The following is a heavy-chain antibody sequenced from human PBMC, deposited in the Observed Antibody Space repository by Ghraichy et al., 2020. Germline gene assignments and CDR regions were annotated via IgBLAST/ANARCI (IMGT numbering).Heavy chain of an antibody. CDR2: ISAYNGDT. D-gene: IGHD3-10*01. V-gene: IGHV1-18*01. CDR3: ARGTYHYDSCIYPLDS. CDR1: GYTFTSYF. Sequence: ASVKVSCKTSGYTFTSYFITWVRQAPGQGLDWMGWISAYNGDTKYAQNFQGRVTMTTDTSTSTANMELRSLRSDDTAVYYCARGTYHYDSCIYPLDSWGQGTLVTVSS. J-gene: IGHJ4*02.